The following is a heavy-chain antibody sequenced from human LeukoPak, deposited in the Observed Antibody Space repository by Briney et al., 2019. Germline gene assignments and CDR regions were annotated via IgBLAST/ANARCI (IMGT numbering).Heavy chain of an antibody. Sequence: SESLSLTCSVSGFSMTSHYLTWIRQPPGNGLEWIGYISHIGSTNYNPSLKSRVTISVDTSKNQFSLKLTSVTAGDTALYYCARDRISINALDMWGQGTMVTVSS. J-gene: IGHJ3*02. D-gene: IGHD2-21*01. V-gene: IGHV4-59*11. CDR3: ARDRISINALDM. CDR2: ISHIGST. CDR1: GFSMTSHY.